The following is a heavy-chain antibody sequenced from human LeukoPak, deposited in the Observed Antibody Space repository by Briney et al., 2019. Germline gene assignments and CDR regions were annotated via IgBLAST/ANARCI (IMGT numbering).Heavy chain of an antibody. D-gene: IGHD3-22*01. CDR3: ARGLRDSSGREYFQH. Sequence: ASVKVSCKASGYTFTSYDISWVRQAAGQGLEWMGWMNPNSGNTGYAQKFKGRVTMTGNTSINTAYMELRSLRSEDTAVYYCARGLRDSSGREYFQHWGQGTLVTVSS. CDR2: MNPNSGNT. CDR1: GYTFTSYD. J-gene: IGHJ1*01. V-gene: IGHV1-8*01.